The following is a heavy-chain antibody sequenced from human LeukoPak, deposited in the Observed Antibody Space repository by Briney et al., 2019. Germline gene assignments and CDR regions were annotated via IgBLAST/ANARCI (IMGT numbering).Heavy chain of an antibody. V-gene: IGHV1-69*05. D-gene: IGHD4-17*01. CDR3: ARPRDYGDYVAFDI. CDR2: IIPIFGTA. CDR1: GGTFSSYA. Sequence: SVKVSCKASGGTFSSYAISWVRQAPGQGLEWMGGIIPIFGTANYAQKFQGRVTITTDESTSTAYMELSSLRPEDTAVYYCARPRDYGDYVAFDIWGQGTMVTVSS. J-gene: IGHJ3*02.